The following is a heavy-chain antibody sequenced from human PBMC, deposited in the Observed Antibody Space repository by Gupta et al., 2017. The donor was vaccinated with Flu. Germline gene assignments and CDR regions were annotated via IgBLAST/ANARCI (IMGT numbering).Heavy chain of an antibody. CDR1: GFTFSGYA. CDR2: FSGAGGNT. D-gene: IGHD6-19*01. V-gene: IGHV3-23*01. Sequence: EVQLLESGGGLAQPGGSLRLSCAAAGFTFSGYAVSWVRQAPGKGLEWVSAFSGAGGNTYYADSVRGRFAISTDNSKNTLYLQMNSLRVDDTAIYYCAKDLYTVPGALDSWGQGALVTVSS. CDR3: AKDLYTVPGALDS. J-gene: IGHJ4*02.